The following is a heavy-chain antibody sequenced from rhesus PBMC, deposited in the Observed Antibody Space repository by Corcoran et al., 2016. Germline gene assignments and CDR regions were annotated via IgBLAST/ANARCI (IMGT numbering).Heavy chain of an antibody. V-gene: IGHV3-54*02. CDR3: SRFDV. CDR1: GFTFSIDG. Sequence: EEQMVESGGGLVQPGGSLRLSCAASGFTFSIDGIHWVRQARGKGLEGVAVISSDGRNKQYADSVKDRFTISRDNSNNILYLQMNNLKLEDTAVYYCSRFDVWGPGVLVIVSS. CDR2: ISSDGRNK. J-gene: IGHJ5-1*01.